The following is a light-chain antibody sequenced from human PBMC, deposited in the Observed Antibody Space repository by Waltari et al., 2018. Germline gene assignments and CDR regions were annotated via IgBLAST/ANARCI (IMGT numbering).Light chain of an antibody. Sequence: QSALTQPPSASGSPGQSVTISCTGTGSDVGDFNLVSWYQQRPGKAPKLLMFELNKRPSGVSSRFSCSKSANAASLTIAGLQAEDEGDYYCGSYTVTNNLYVFGTGTKVTVL. CDR3: GSYTVTNNLYV. V-gene: IGLV2-8*01. CDR1: GSDVGDFNL. CDR2: ELN. J-gene: IGLJ1*01.